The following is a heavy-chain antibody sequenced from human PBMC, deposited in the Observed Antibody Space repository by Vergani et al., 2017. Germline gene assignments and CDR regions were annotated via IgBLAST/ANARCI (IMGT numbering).Heavy chain of an antibody. CDR2: IIPIFGTA. CDR1: GGTFSSYT. CDR3: ARALVRDIQLWLPMDY. V-gene: IGHV1-69*08. D-gene: IGHD5-18*01. J-gene: IGHJ4*02. Sequence: QVQLVQSGAEVKKPGSSVKVSCKASGGTFSSYTISWVRQAPGQGLEWMGRIIPIFGTANYAQKFQGRVTITADESTSTAYMELSSLRSEDTAVYYCARALVRDIQLWLPMDYWGQGTLVTVSS.